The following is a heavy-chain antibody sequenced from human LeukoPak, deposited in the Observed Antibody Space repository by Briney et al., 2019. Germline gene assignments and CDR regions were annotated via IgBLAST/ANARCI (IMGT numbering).Heavy chain of an antibody. Sequence: PSETLSLTCTVSGGSISSYYWSWIRQPPGKGLEWIGYIYYSGSTNYNPSLKSRVTISVDTSKNQSSLKLSSVTAADTAVYYCARQAYSSGWLFDYWGQGTLVTVSS. CDR1: GGSISSYY. J-gene: IGHJ4*02. V-gene: IGHV4-59*08. CDR3: ARQAYSSGWLFDY. D-gene: IGHD6-19*01. CDR2: IYYSGST.